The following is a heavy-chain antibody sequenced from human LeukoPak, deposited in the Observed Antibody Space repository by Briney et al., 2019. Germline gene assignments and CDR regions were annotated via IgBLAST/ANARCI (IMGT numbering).Heavy chain of an antibody. D-gene: IGHD1-26*01. J-gene: IGHJ4*02. V-gene: IGHV5-51*01. CDR2: IYPADSDT. CDR1: GYIFTSYW. CDR3: ARQSILQGALDY. Sequence: GESLQISCQGSGYIFTSYWIGWVRQLPGKGLEWMGIIYPADSDTRYSPSFQGQVTISADKSISTAYLQWSSLKASDTAVYYCARQSILQGALDYWGQGTLVTVSS.